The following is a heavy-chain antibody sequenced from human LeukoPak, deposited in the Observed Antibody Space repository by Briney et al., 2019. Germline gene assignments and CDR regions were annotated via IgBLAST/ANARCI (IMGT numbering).Heavy chain of an antibody. CDR1: GFTFNNYG. D-gene: IGHD2-2*01. Sequence: GKSLRLSCAASGFTFNNYGMHWVRQAPGKGLEWVAVISYDGRDKHYPDSVKGRFTISRDISTDTLWLQMDSLRTEDTAVYYCAKGPLRGTAAAIDYWGQGTLVTVSS. V-gene: IGHV3-30*18. CDR3: AKGPLRGTAAAIDY. CDR2: ISYDGRDK. J-gene: IGHJ4*02.